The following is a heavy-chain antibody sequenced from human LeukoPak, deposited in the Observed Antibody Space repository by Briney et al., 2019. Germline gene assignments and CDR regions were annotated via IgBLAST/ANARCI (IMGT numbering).Heavy chain of an antibody. V-gene: IGHV1-8*01. CDR2: MNPNSGNT. CDR1: GYTFTSYD. Sequence: ASVKVSCTASGYTFTSYDINWVRQATGQGLKWMGWMNPNSGNTGYAQKFQGRVTMTRNTSISTAYMELSSLRSEDTAVYYCARGKYYDFWSGYFYYYYGMDVWGQGTTVTVSS. CDR3: ARGKYYDFWSGYFYYYYGMDV. J-gene: IGHJ6*02. D-gene: IGHD3-3*01.